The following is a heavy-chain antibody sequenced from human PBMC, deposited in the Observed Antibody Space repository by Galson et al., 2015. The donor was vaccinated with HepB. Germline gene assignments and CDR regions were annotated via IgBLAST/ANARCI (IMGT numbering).Heavy chain of an antibody. D-gene: IGHD4-23*01. CDR2: ISWNSGGI. Sequence: SLRLSCAASGFTFDDYAMHWVRQAPGKGLEWVSGISWNSGGIGYADSVKGRFTISRDNAKNSLYLQMNSLRAEDTALYYCAKEDYGGNSYFDYWGQGTLVTVSS. CDR3: AKEDYGGNSYFDY. CDR1: GFTFDDYA. V-gene: IGHV3-9*01. J-gene: IGHJ4*02.